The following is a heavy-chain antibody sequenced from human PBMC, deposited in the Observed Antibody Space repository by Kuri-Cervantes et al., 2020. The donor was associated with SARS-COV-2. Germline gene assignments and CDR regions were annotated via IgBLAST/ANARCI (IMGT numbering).Heavy chain of an antibody. D-gene: IGHD3-3*01. Sequence: SETLSLTCTVSGDSMSRGFYYWSWIRQPAGKGLEWIGRIYIGGSTNYNPSLKSRVTISVDTSRNQFSLKLTSVTAADTAVYYCARDGYDFWSGSFFDIWGQGTVVTVSS. J-gene: IGHJ3*02. CDR1: GDSMSRGFYY. CDR2: IYIGGST. V-gene: IGHV4-61*02. CDR3: ARDGYDFWSGSFFDI.